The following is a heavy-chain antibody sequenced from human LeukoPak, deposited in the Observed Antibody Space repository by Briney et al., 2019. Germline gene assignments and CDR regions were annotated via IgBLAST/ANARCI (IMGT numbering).Heavy chain of an antibody. J-gene: IGHJ1*01. CDR3: ARGWDCDTTNCYLLQD. V-gene: IGHV1-69*05. D-gene: IGHD2-2*01. Sequence: SVKVSCKASGGTFSSYAISWVRQAPGQGLEWMGGTIAIFGTPNYAQRFQDRVSITKNESTNTVYMELSNLRSDDTAVYYCARGWDCDTTNCYLLQDWGQGTLVIVSS. CDR2: TIAIFGTP. CDR1: GGTFSSYA.